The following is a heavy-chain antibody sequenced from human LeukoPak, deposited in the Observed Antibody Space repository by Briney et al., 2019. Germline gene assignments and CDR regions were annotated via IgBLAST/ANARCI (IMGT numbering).Heavy chain of an antibody. CDR2: IYYSGST. D-gene: IGHD3-22*01. V-gene: IGHV4-59*08. J-gene: IGHJ4*02. Sequence: PSETLSLTCTVSGGSISSYYWSWIRQPPGKGLEWIGYIYYSGSTNYNPSLKSRVTISVDTSKNQFSLKLSSVTAADTAVYYCASLALNYYDSSGYYPRDYWGQGTLVTVSS. CDR3: ASLALNYYDSSGYYPRDY. CDR1: GGSISSYY.